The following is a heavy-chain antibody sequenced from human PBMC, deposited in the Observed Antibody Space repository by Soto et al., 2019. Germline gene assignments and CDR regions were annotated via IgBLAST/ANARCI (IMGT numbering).Heavy chain of an antibody. D-gene: IGHD4-17*01. V-gene: IGHV6-1*01. CDR1: GDSVSSNSAA. CDR2: TYYRSKWYN. CDR3: ARSLIPSTVTTSEYFQP. Sequence: SQTLSLTCAISGDSVSSNSAAWNWIRQSPSRGLEWLGRTYYRSKWYNDYAVSVKSRITINPDTSKNQFSLQLNSVTPEATAVYYCARSLIPSTVTTSEYFQPWGQGTLVTVSS. J-gene: IGHJ1*01.